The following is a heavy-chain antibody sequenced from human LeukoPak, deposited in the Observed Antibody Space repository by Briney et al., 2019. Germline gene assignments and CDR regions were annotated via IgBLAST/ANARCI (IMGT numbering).Heavy chain of an antibody. D-gene: IGHD3-22*01. CDR2: IYYSGST. CDR1: GGSISSSSYY. Sequence: SETLSLTCTASGGSISSSSYYWGWIRQPPGKGLEWIGSIYYSGSTYYNPSLKSRVTISVDTSKNQFSLKLSSVTAADTAVYYCASGGYYDSSGYYYYFDYWGQGTLVTVSS. V-gene: IGHV4-39*07. J-gene: IGHJ4*02. CDR3: ASGGYYDSSGYYYYFDY.